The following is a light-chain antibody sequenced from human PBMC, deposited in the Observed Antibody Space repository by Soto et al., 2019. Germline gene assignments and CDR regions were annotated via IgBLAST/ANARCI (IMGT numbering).Light chain of an antibody. CDR2: GAS. V-gene: IGKV3-20*01. Sequence: IVLPQYPGTLSSSSGERATLSCRASQSVSTKNLAWYQQRPGQAPRLLIYGASRRATGIPDRFSGSGSGNDFTLKISSLEPEDGAVDDGHRQGNSPLTFGGGTKVDIK. CDR1: QSVSTKN. J-gene: IGKJ4*01. CDR3: HRQGNSPLT.